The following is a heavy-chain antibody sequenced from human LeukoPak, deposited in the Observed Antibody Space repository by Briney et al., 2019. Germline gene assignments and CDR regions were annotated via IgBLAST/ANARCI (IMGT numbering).Heavy chain of an antibody. V-gene: IGHV5-51*01. CDR3: ARLRIAAPADNPWWFDP. CDR1: GYSFTSYW. J-gene: IGHJ5*02. D-gene: IGHD6-6*01. CDR2: IYPGDSDT. Sequence: GESLKISCKGSGYSFTSYWIGWVRQMPGKGLEWMGIIYPGDSDTRYSPSFQGQVTISADKSISTAYLQWSSLTASDTAMYYCARLRIAAPADNPWWFDPWGQGTLVTVSS.